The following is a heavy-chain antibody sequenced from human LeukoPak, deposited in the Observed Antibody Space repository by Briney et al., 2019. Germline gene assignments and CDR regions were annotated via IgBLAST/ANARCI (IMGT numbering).Heavy chain of an antibody. Sequence: GGSLRLSCAASGFTFSSYAMSWVRQAPGKGLGWVSLVYSGGTTYYADSVKGRFTISRDNSKNTLYLQMNSLRAEDTAVYYCARRAGGYSHPYDYWGQGILVTVSS. J-gene: IGHJ4*02. CDR2: VYSGGTT. CDR3: ARRAGGYSHPYDY. V-gene: IGHV3-53*01. D-gene: IGHD4-23*01. CDR1: GFTFSSYA.